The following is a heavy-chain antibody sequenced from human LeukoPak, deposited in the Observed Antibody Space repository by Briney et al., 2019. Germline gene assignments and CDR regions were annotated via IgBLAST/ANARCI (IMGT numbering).Heavy chain of an antibody. CDR1: GSTFSSYW. CDR3: ARLIYSGSFDY. J-gene: IGHJ4*02. Sequence: GGSLRLSCAASGSTFSSYWMHWVRQAPGKGLVWVSRINSDGGSTSYADSVKGRFTISRDNAKNTLYLQMNSLRAEDTAVYYCARLIYSGSFDYWGQGTLVTVSS. D-gene: IGHD1-26*01. CDR2: INSDGGST. V-gene: IGHV3-74*01.